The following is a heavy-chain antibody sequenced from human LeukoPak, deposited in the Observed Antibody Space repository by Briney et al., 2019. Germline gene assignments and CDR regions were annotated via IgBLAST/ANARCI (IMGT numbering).Heavy chain of an antibody. J-gene: IGHJ5*02. D-gene: IGHD3-22*01. CDR2: IIPILGIA. CDR3: ARDGGSGYATSDNWFDP. CDR1: GGTFSSYA. Sequence: SVKVSCKASGGTFSSYAIIWVRQAPGQGLEWMGRIIPILGIANYAQKFQGRVTITADKSTSTAYMELSSLRSEDTAVYYCARDGGSGYATSDNWFDPWGQGTLVTVSS. V-gene: IGHV1-69*04.